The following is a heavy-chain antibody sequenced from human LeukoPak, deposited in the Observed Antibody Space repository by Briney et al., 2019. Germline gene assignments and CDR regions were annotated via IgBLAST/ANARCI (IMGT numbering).Heavy chain of an antibody. CDR2: IKRKTDGGTT. CDR1: GFTFSNAW. V-gene: IGHV3-15*01. CDR3: AKGRVVPAAINTYYFDY. J-gene: IGHJ4*02. Sequence: PGGSLRLSCAASGFTFSNAWMSWVRQAPGKGLEWVGRIKRKTDGGTTDYAAPVKGRFTISRDDSKNTLYLQMNSLRAEDTAVYYCAKGRVVPAAINTYYFDYWGQGTLVTVSS. D-gene: IGHD2-2*01.